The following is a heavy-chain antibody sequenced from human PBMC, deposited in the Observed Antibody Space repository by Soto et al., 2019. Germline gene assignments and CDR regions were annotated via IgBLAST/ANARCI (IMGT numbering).Heavy chain of an antibody. CDR1: GFNFGNFA. CDR2: ISNDENIK. D-gene: IGHD5-12*01. J-gene: IGHJ4*02. V-gene: IGHV3-30*09. Sequence: GGSLRLSCVASGFNFGNFAMHWVRQAPGKGLEWLTVISNDENIKQYAVRGRFAIAIYNSKNTLYLHLTSLRAEDTDIYYCARGLRGVLDDWGQGTLVTVSS. CDR3: ARGLRGVLDD.